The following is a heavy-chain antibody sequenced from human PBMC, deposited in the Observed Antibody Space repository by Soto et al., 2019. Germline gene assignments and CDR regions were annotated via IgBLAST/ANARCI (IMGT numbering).Heavy chain of an antibody. CDR1: GFTFSDYY. Sequence: GGSLRLSCAASGFTFSDYYMSWIRQAPGKGLEWVSYISSSGSTIYYADSVKGRFTISRDNANNSLYLQMNSLRAEDTAVYYCARHPERIAQIGWFDPWGQGTLVTVSS. J-gene: IGHJ5*02. V-gene: IGHV3-11*01. D-gene: IGHD6-13*01. CDR2: ISSSGSTI. CDR3: ARHPERIAQIGWFDP.